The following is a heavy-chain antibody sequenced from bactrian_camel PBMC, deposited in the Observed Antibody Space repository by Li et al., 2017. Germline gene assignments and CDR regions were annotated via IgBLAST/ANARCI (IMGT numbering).Heavy chain of an antibody. D-gene: IGHD2*01. Sequence: HVQLVESGGGSVQAGGSLRLSCAVSPLTYRSQCMGWSRQSPGKQREDIAAIYRSGRSYYADSVKGRFTISKDNAKNTLDLQMSSVKPEDTGTYYCAAETGPYNSGCGALEDLPVLSYSGQGTQVTVS. CDR1: PLTYRSQC. CDR2: IYRSGRS. V-gene: IGHV3-3*01. J-gene: IGHJ4*01.